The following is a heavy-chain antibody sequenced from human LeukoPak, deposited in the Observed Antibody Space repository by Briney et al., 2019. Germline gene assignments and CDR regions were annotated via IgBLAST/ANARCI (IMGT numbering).Heavy chain of an antibody. CDR3: ARMRGMVRGANLLDY. Sequence: GGSLRLSCAASGFTFSSYGMHWVRQAPGKGLEWVAFIRYDGGNKYYADSVKGRFTISRDNSKNTLYLQMNSLRAEDTAVYYCARMRGMVRGANLLDYWGQGTLVTVSS. J-gene: IGHJ4*02. CDR2: IRYDGGNK. D-gene: IGHD3-10*01. CDR1: GFTFSSYG. V-gene: IGHV3-30*02.